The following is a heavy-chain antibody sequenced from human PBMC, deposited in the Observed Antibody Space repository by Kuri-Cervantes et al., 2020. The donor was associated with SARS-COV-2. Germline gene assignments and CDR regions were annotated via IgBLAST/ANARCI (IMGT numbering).Heavy chain of an antibody. J-gene: IGHJ4*02. CDR2: ISSYNGKT. D-gene: IGHD3-3*01. V-gene: IGHV1-18*04. CDR3: ARWAPGGYDFWSGPLDY. Sequence: ASVKVSCKASGYTFSSYGISWVRQAPGQGLEWMGWISSYNGKTGYAPRFQDRITMTTDTSTSTVYMELRSLRSDDTAVYYCARWAPGGYDFWSGPLDYWGQGTLVTVSS. CDR1: GYTFSSYG.